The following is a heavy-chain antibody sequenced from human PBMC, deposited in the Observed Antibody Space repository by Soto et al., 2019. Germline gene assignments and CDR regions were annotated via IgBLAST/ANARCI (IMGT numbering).Heavy chain of an antibody. Sequence: QVQLQESGPGLVKPSQTLSLTCTVSGGSIGSGGYYWDWIRQHPGKGPEWIGYIHYSGNTYYNPCLKSRLTISLDTSKNQFSLHLSSVTAADTAVYYCATNHDDISGRTPLLFDSWGQGTLVTVSS. CDR1: GGSIGSGGYY. D-gene: IGHD3-22*01. CDR3: ATNHDDISGRTPLLFDS. J-gene: IGHJ4*02. CDR2: IHYSGNT. V-gene: IGHV4-31*03.